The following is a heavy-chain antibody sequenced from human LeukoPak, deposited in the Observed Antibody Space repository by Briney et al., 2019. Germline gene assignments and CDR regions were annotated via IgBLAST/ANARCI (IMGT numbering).Heavy chain of an antibody. D-gene: IGHD6-19*01. V-gene: IGHV1-18*01. J-gene: IGHJ5*02. CDR3: ARDHLIAVVPTKIDP. CDR2: ISAYNGNT. Sequence: PGASVKVSCKASGYTFTSYGISWVRQAPGQGLEWMGWISAYNGNTNYAQKLQGRVTMTTDTSTSTAYMELRSLRSDDTAVYYCARDHLIAVVPTKIDPWGQGTLVTVSS. CDR1: GYTFTSYG.